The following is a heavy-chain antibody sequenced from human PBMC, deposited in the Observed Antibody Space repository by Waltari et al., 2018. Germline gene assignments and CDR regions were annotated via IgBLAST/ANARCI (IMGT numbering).Heavy chain of an antibody. J-gene: IGHJ4*02. CDR3: ARDPARRADY. V-gene: IGHV3-7*01. Sequence: EVQLVESGGGLVQPGGSLRLSCVASGFTLSNYWMHWVRQAPGKGLEWVDHIKPDGSQTDYVDSVKGRFAISRDNARNSLYLQMNSLRADDTAIYYCARDPARRADYWGQGTLVTVSS. CDR2: IKPDGSQT. CDR1: GFTLSNYW.